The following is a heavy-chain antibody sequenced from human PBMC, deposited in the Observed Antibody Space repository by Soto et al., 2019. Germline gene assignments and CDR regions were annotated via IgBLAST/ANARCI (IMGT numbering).Heavy chain of an antibody. V-gene: IGHV3-33*01. Sequence: QVQLVESGGGVVQPGRSLRLSCAASGFTFSSYGMHWVRQAPGKGLEWVAIIFFDGSDKYYADSVKGRFTISRDNSKNPLYLQMNSLRAEDTAVYYWARDGAGTGVYYFDYWGRGTLVAVSS. J-gene: IGHJ4*02. CDR1: GFTFSSYG. CDR2: IFFDGSDK. D-gene: IGHD6-13*01. CDR3: ARDGAGTGVYYFDY.